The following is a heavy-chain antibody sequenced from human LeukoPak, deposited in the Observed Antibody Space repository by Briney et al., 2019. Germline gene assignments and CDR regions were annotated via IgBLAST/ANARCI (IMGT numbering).Heavy chain of an antibody. V-gene: IGHV4-34*01. J-gene: IGHJ3*02. Sequence: SETLSLTCAVYGGSFSGYYWSWIRQPPGKGLEWIGEINHSGSTNYNPSLKSRVTISVDTSKNQFSLKLSSVTAADTAVYYCARGSSCWYKHAFDIWGQGTMVTVSS. CDR2: INHSGST. CDR1: GGSFSGYY. D-gene: IGHD6-13*01. CDR3: ARGSSCWYKHAFDI.